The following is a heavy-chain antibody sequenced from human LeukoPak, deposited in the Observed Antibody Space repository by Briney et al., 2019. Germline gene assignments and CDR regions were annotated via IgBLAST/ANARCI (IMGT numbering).Heavy chain of an antibody. J-gene: IGHJ6*03. CDR3: ARVFFGDCSSTSCYYYYYYMDV. V-gene: IGHV1-69*01. CDR2: IIPIFGTA. Sequence: GRSLRLSCAASGGTFSSYAISWVRQAPGQGLEWMGGIIPIFGTANYAQKFQGRVTITADESTSTAYLELSSLRSEDTAVYYCARVFFGDCSSTSCYYYYYYMDVWGKGTTVTVSS. D-gene: IGHD2-2*01. CDR1: GGTFSSYA.